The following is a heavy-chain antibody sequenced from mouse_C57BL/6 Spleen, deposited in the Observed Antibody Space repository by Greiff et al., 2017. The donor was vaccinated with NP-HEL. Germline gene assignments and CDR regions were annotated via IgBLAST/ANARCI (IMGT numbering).Heavy chain of an antibody. CDR3: TRDYGSSYHFAY. CDR2: IDPETGGT. V-gene: IGHV1-15*01. Sequence: QVQLQQSGAELVRPGASVTLSCKASGYTFTDYEMHWVKQTPVHGLEWIGAIDPETGGTAYNQKFKGKAILTADKSSSTAYMELRSLTSEDSAVYYCTRDYGSSYHFAYWGQGTLVTVSA. J-gene: IGHJ3*01. CDR1: GYTFTDYE. D-gene: IGHD1-1*01.